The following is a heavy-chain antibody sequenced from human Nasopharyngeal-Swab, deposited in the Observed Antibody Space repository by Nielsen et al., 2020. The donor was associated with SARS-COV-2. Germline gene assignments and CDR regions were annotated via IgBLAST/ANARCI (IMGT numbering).Heavy chain of an antibody. Sequence: SGPTLVKPTQTLTLTCTFSGFSLSTSGMCVSWIRQPPGKALEWLARIDWDDDKYYSTSLKTRLTISKDTSKNQVVLTMINMDPVDTATYYCARIHYDILTGYYSGEDYWGQGTLVTVSS. CDR2: IDWDDDK. CDR1: GFSLSTSGMC. V-gene: IGHV2-70*11. D-gene: IGHD3-9*01. CDR3: ARIHYDILTGYYSGEDY. J-gene: IGHJ4*02.